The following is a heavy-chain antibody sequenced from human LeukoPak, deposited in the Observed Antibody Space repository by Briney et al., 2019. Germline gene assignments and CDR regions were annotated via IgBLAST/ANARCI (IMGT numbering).Heavy chain of an antibody. J-gene: IGHJ4*02. CDR3: ARAEDPLKLSTFDY. CDR2: KQDGSEK. CDR1: GFTFSSYW. V-gene: IGHV3-7*01. Sequence: GGSLRLSCAASGFTFSSYWMSWVRQAPGKGLEWVAIKQDGSEKYYVDSVKGRFTISRDNAKNSLYLQMNSLRAEDTAVYYCARAEDPLKLSTFDYWGQGTLVSVSS. D-gene: IGHD1-1*01.